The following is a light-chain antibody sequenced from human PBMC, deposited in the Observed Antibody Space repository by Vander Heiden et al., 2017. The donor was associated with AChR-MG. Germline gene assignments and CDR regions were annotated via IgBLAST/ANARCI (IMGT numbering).Light chain of an antibody. J-gene: IGLJ2*01. CDR2: EVS. V-gene: IGLV2-8*01. CDR3: SSYAGSDGMV. Sequence: QSALTQPPSASGSPGQSVTISCTGTSSDVGGYNYVSWYQHHPGKAPKLMIYEVSKRPSGVPDRFSGSKSGNTASLTVSGLQAEDEADYYCSSYAGSDGMVFGGGTKLTVL. CDR1: SSDVGGYNY.